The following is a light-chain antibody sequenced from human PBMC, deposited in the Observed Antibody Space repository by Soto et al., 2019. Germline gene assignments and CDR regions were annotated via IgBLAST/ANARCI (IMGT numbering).Light chain of an antibody. Sequence: IVITPSQATLALSPGEGATLYCRASQSLSNFFLAWYQQKPGQAPRLLIYGTSIRATGIPDRFSGSGSETDFTLTVSRLEPEDFAVYYCQQYESSPITFGQGTRLEIK. CDR3: QQYESSPIT. J-gene: IGKJ5*01. CDR2: GTS. CDR1: QSLSNFF. V-gene: IGKV3-20*01.